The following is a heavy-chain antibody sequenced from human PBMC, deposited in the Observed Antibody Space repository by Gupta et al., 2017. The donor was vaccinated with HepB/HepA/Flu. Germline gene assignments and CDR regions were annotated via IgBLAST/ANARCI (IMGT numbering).Heavy chain of an antibody. J-gene: IGHJ4*02. D-gene: IGHD3-10*01. CDR2: IRNKANSYTT. CDR1: GFTFSAHY. V-gene: IGHV3-72*01. CDR3: ARDGGGLDY. Sequence: ELQLVESGGVLVQPGGSLRLPCAASGFTFSAHYVDWVRQAPGKGLEWVGRIRNKANSYTTEYAASGKGRFTVSREDSMNSVYLQMNSLKTDDTAMYYCARDGGGLDYWGQGTLVTVSS.